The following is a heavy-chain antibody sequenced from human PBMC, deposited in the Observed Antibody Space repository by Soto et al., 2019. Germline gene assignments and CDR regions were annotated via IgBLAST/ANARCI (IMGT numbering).Heavy chain of an antibody. D-gene: IGHD3-22*01. V-gene: IGHV1-2*02. CDR3: ARGRERDSSPWSY. J-gene: IGHJ4*02. CDR2: INPNSGGT. CDR1: GLTFTGYY. Sequence: ASVKVSCQASGLTFTGYYMHWVRQAPGQGLEWMGWINPNSGGTNYAQKFQGRVTMTRDTSISTAYMELSRLRSDDTAVYYCARGRERDSSPWSYWGQGTLVTVSS.